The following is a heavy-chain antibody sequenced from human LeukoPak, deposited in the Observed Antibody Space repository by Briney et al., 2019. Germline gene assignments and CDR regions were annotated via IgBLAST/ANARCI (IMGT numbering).Heavy chain of an antibody. J-gene: IGHJ4*02. V-gene: IGHV3-20*04. CDR2: INWNGGST. D-gene: IGHD2-2*01. CDR1: GFTFDDYG. CDR3: ARVQGYCSSTSCYFDY. Sequence: GGSLRLSCAASGFTFDDYGMSWVRQAPGKGLEWVSGINWNGGSTGYVDSVKGRFTISRDNAKNSLYLQMNSLRAEDTALYYCARVQGYCSSTSCYFDYWGQGTLVTVSS.